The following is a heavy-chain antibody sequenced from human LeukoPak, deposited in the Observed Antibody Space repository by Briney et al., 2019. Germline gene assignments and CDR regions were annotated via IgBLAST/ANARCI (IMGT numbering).Heavy chain of an antibody. CDR2: IYYGGST. J-gene: IGHJ6*02. CDR1: GGSISSYY. CDR3: ARSGILTGHYYYYGMDV. Sequence: SETLSLTCTVSGGSISSYYWSWIRQPPGKGLEWIGYIYYGGSTNYNPSLKSRVTISVDTSKNQFSLKLSSVTAADTAVYYCARSGILTGHYYYYGMDVWGQGTTVTASS. D-gene: IGHD3-9*01. V-gene: IGHV4-59*08.